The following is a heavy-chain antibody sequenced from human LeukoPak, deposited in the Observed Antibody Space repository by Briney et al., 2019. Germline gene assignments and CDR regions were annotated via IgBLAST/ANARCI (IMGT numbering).Heavy chain of an antibody. J-gene: IGHJ4*02. CDR2: ISGSGDNT. CDR3: TSLSDAIESFGTRNY. V-gene: IGHV3-23*01. D-gene: IGHD2-8*01. Sequence: GGSLRLSCAASGFSFGSYALSWVRQAPGKGLEWVSVISGSGDNTHYTDPVKGRFTISRDNSKNTLYLQMNSLRAEDTAAYYCTSLSDAIESFGTRNYWGQGTLVTVSS. CDR1: GFSFGSYA.